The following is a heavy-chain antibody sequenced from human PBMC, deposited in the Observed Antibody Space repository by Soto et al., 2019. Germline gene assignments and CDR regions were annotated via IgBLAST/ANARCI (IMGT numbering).Heavy chain of an antibody. CDR2: FDPEDGEA. Sequence: ASVKVSCKVSGYTLTELSMHWVRQAPGKGLEWMGGFDPEDGEAIYAQKFQGRVTMTEDTSTDTAYMELSSLRSEDTAVYYCATDSITTPAFDIWGQGTMVTVSS. J-gene: IGHJ3*02. V-gene: IGHV1-24*01. D-gene: IGHD4-4*01. CDR1: GYTLTELS. CDR3: ATDSITTPAFDI.